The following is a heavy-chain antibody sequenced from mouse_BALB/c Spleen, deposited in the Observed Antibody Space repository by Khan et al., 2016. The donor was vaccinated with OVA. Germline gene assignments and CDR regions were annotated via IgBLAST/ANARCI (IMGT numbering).Heavy chain of an antibody. J-gene: IGHJ4*01. CDR1: GYTFSSNT. CDR3: ARRTAAYAMDY. CDR2: INPSSVYT. V-gene: IGHV1-4*01. Sequence: QVQLKQSGAELARPGASVKMSCKATGYTFSSNTMHWVKQRPGQGLEWIGYINPSSVYTNYNQKFKDKATLTADKSSSTAYMQLSSLTSEDAAVSYGARRTAAYAMDYWGQGTSVTVSS.